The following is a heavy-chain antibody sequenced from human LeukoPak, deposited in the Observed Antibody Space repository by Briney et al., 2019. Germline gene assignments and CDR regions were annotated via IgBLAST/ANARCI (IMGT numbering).Heavy chain of an antibody. CDR3: ARGRMVRGVNY. J-gene: IGHJ4*02. Sequence: SETLSLTCTVSGGSISSYYWSWIRQPPGKGQEWIGEINHSGSTNYNPSLKSRVTISVDTSKNQFSLKLSSVTAADTAVYYCARGRMVRGVNYWGQGTLVTVSS. CDR1: GGSISSYY. CDR2: INHSGST. D-gene: IGHD3-10*01. V-gene: IGHV4-34*01.